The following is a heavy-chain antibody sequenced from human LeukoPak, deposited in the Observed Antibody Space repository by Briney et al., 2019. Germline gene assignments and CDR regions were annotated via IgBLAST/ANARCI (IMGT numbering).Heavy chain of an antibody. CDR2: IYSSGHT. J-gene: IGHJ4*02. CDR3: ARQSREGYNIFDY. D-gene: IGHD5-24*01. V-gene: IGHV4-59*08. Sequence: SETLSLTCTVSGGSISSYYWSWIRQPPGKGLEWIGYIYSSGHTNYNPSLKSRVTISIDTSKNQFSLKQTSVTAADTAVYYCARQSREGYNIFDYWGQGTLVTVSS. CDR1: GGSISSYY.